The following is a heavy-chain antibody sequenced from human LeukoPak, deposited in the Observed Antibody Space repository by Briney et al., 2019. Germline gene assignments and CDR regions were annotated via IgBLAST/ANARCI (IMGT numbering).Heavy chain of an antibody. V-gene: IGHV1-18*01. J-gene: IGHJ4*02. CDR3: ARDDENSGSSALRY. Sequence: GASVKVSCKASGYTFTSYGISWVRQAPGQGLEWMGWISAYNGNTNYAQKFQGRVTITADKSTSTAYMELSSLRSEDTAVYYCARDDENSGSSALRYWGQGTLVTVSS. CDR2: ISAYNGNT. D-gene: IGHD3-10*01. CDR1: GYTFTSYG.